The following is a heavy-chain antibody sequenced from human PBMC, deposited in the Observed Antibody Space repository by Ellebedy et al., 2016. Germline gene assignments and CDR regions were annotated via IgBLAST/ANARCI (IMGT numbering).Heavy chain of an antibody. J-gene: IGHJ5*02. D-gene: IGHD3-10*01. V-gene: IGHV3-9*01. Sequence: SLKISXAASGFTFDDYAMHWVRQAPGKGLEWVSGISWNSGSIGYADSVKGRFTISRDNAKNSLYLQMNSLRAEDTALYYCAKDPFGELLGGAAGGWFDPWGQGTLVTVSS. CDR3: AKDPFGELLGGAAGGWFDP. CDR2: ISWNSGSI. CDR1: GFTFDDYA.